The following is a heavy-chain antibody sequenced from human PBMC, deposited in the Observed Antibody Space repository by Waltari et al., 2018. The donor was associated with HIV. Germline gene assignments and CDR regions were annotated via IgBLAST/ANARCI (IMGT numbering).Heavy chain of an antibody. D-gene: IGHD3-3*01. J-gene: IGHJ6*02. CDR2: ISWNSGEI. Sequence: EVQLVESGGGSVQPGRSLRLSCTASGITFDDYAMHWVRQPPGKGLEWVSGISWNSGEIAYADSVKGRFTISRDNTKNSLFLQMNSVRVEDTALYYCVKDGASTIFGVLNGMDVGGQGTTVTVSS. V-gene: IGHV3-9*01. CDR1: GITFDDYA. CDR3: VKDGASTIFGVLNGMDV.